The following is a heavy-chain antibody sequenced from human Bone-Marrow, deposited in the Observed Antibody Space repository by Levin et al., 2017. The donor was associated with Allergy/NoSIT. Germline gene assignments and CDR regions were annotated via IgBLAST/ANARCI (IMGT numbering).Heavy chain of an antibody. V-gene: IGHV3-21*01. CDR3: AKGDCSSTSCYWG. D-gene: IGHD2-2*01. CDR1: GFTFSSYS. J-gene: IGHJ4*02. Sequence: ASVKVSCAASGFTFSSYSMNWVRQAPGKGLEWVSSISSSSSYIYYADSVKGRFTISRDNAKNSLYLQMNSLRAEDTAVYYCAKGDCSSTSCYWGWGQGTLVTVSS. CDR2: ISSSSSYI.